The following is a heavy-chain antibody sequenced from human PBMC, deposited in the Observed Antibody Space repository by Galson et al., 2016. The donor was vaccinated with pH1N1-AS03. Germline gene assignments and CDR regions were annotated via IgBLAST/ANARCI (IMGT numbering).Heavy chain of an antibody. V-gene: IGHV3-15*01. J-gene: IGHJ6*02. CDR1: GFTFSNAW. CDR2: IRSKTDGATS. D-gene: IGHD1-7*01. Sequence: SLRLSCAASGFTFSNAWMSWVRQAPGKGLEWVGRIRSKTDGATSDYAAPVKGRFTISRDDSKNTRVLQMNSLKTEDTGVYYCSAENWNYKFFYGMDVWGHGTTVNVSS. CDR3: SAENWNYKFFYGMDV.